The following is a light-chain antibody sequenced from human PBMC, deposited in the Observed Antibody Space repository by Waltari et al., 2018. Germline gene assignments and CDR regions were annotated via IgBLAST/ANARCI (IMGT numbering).Light chain of an antibody. CDR2: DVS. Sequence: QAALTQPPSVSGSPGQSVTISCTGTSSDIGAYNYVSWYQHHPGKAPKLMIYDVSNPPSGATDRFSGSKSGNTASLTISGLQTEDDADYYCCSYTNSNTFFFGGGTRLTVL. J-gene: IGLJ7*01. V-gene: IGLV2-14*03. CDR1: SSDIGAYNY. CDR3: CSYTNSNTFF.